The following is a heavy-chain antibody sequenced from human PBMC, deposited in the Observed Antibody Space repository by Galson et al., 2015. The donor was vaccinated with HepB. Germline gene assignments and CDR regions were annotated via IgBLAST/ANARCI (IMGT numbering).Heavy chain of an antibody. CDR3: AREGGGDYVQRRRLKYFQH. CDR1: GFTFSSYW. V-gene: IGHV3-7*03. J-gene: IGHJ1*01. Sequence: SLRLSCAASGFTFSSYWMSWVRQAPGKGLEWVANIKQDGSEKYYVDSVKGRFTISRDNAKNSLYLQMNSLRAEDTAVYYCAREGGGDYVQRRRLKYFQHWGQGTLVTVSS. CDR2: IKQDGSEK. D-gene: IGHD4-17*01.